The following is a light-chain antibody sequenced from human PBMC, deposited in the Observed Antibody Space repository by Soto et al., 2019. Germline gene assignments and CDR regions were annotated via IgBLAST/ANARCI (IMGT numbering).Light chain of an antibody. V-gene: IGKV3-20*01. CDR3: QHYDSSLWT. CDR1: QSVSNNY. J-gene: IGKJ1*01. Sequence: EIVLTQSPGTLSLSPGERATLSCRASQSVSNNYLTWYQQKPGQSPRLLIFGASNRATGIPDRFSGSGSGTSFNLTIRRRETEDFAVYYCQHYDSSLWTVAKGTKVELK. CDR2: GAS.